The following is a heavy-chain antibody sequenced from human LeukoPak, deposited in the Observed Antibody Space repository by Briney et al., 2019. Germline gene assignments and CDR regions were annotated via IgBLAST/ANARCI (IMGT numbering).Heavy chain of an antibody. V-gene: IGHV4-59*08. CDR2: IYYSGST. D-gene: IGHD6-13*01. J-gene: IGHJ4*02. CDR3: ARHSTQQQLDLLYFDY. CDR1: GGSISSYY. Sequence: SETLSLTCTVSGGSISSYYWSWIRQPPGKGLEWIGYIYYSGSTNYNPSLKSRVTISVDTSKNQFSLKLSSVTAADTAVYYCARHSTQQQLDLLYFDYWGQGTLVTVPS.